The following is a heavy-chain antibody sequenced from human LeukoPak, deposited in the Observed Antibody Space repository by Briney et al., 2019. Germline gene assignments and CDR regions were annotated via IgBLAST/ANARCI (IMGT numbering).Heavy chain of an antibody. CDR1: GYTFTSYA. Sequence: ASVKVSCKASGYTFTSYAMNWVRQAPGQGLEWMGWINTNTGNPTYAQGFTGRFVFSLDTSVSTAYLQISSLKAEDTAVYYCARLLRHGSYYGNWFDPWGQGTLVTVSS. V-gene: IGHV7-4-1*02. CDR2: INTNTGNP. J-gene: IGHJ5*02. CDR3: ARLLRHGSYYGNWFDP. D-gene: IGHD1-26*01.